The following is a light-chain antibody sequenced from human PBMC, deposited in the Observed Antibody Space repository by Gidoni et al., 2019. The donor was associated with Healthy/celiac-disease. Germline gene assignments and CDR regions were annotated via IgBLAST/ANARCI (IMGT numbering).Light chain of an antibody. V-gene: IGKV3-11*01. CDR3: QQRSNWPPYT. Sequence: EIVLTQSQATLSLSPGERATLSGRASQSVSSYLAWYQQKPGQAPRLLIYDASNRATGIPARFSGSGSWTDFTLTISSLEPEDFAVYYCQQRSNWPPYTFXQXTKLXIK. CDR1: QSVSSY. CDR2: DAS. J-gene: IGKJ2*01.